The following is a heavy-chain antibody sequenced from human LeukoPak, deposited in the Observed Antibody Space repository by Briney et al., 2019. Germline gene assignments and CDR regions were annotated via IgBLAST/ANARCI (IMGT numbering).Heavy chain of an antibody. Sequence: PGGSLRLSCAASGFTFSSYWMNWVRQAPGKGLVWVSRIASDGSSTTYADSVKGRFSISRDNAKNTLYLQMNSLRVKDTAVYYCARGRPHGNDYWGQGTLVIVSS. J-gene: IGHJ4*02. V-gene: IGHV3-74*01. D-gene: IGHD4-23*01. CDR2: IASDGSST. CDR1: GFTFSSYW. CDR3: ARGRPHGNDY.